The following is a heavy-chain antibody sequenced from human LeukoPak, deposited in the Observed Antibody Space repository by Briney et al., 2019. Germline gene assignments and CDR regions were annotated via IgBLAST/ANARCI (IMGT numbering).Heavy chain of an antibody. CDR1: GGTFISYA. V-gene: IGHV1-69*13. J-gene: IGHJ6*02. CDR2: IIPIFGTA. CDR3: ARDLTIGYRAADFYYYYYGMDV. D-gene: IGHD6-13*01. Sequence: SVKVSCKASGGTFISYAISWVRQAPGQGLEWMGGIIPIFGTANYAQKFQGRVTITADESTSTAYMELSSLRSEDTAVYYCARDLTIGYRAADFYYYYYGMDVWGQGTTVTVSS.